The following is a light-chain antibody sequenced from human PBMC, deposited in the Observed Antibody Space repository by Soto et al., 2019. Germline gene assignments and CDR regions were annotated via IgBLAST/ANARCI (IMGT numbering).Light chain of an antibody. V-gene: IGKV1-5*01. J-gene: IGKJ5*01. CDR3: QQLYTLPFT. CDR2: DAS. CDR1: QSISSW. Sequence: DIQMTQSPSTLSASVGDRVTITCRASQSISSWLAWYQQKPGKAPKLLIYDASSLESGVPSRFSGSGSGTEFTLTISGLLPEDFAAYHCQQLYTLPFTFGQGTRL.